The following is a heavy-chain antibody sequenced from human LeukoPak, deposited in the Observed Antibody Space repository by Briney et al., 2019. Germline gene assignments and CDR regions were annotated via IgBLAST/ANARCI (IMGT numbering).Heavy chain of an antibody. D-gene: IGHD4-17*01. CDR1: GGSFSGYY. CDR3: ARGPRTVTKYSTRNKYYFDY. V-gene: IGHV4-34*01. CDR2: INHSGST. J-gene: IGHJ4*02. Sequence: SETLSLTCAVYGGSFSGYYWSWIRQPPGKGLEWIGEINHSGSTNYSPSLKSRVTISVDTSKNQFSLKLSSVTAADTAVYYCARGPRTVTKYSTRNKYYFDYWGQGTLVTVSS.